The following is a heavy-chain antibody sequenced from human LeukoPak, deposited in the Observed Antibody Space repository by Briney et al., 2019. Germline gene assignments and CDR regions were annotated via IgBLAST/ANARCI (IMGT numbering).Heavy chain of an antibody. CDR2: INSSGST. CDR3: ARLMGQELFPMDV. Sequence: SETLSLTCAVYGGSFSGYYWSWIRQPPGQGLEWIGEINSSGSTNYNPSLKSRVTISVDTSKNQFSLKLSSVTAADTAVYYCARLMGQELFPMDVWGKGTTVTISS. J-gene: IGHJ6*03. CDR1: GGSFSGYY. V-gene: IGHV4-34*01. D-gene: IGHD3-10*01.